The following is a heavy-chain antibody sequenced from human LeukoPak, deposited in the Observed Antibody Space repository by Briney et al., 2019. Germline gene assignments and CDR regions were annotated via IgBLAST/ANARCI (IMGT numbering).Heavy chain of an antibody. CDR3: ATPAAGPGAEYSLY. CDR2: ISSSGSTI. D-gene: IGHD6-13*01. V-gene: IGHV3-11*04. Sequence: GGSLRLSCAASGFTFSDYYMSWIRQAPGKGLEWVSYISSSGSTIYYADSVKGRFTISRDNVKNSLDLQMNSLKVEDTAVYYCATPAAGPGAEYSLYWGQGTLVIVSS. J-gene: IGHJ1*01. CDR1: GFTFSDYY.